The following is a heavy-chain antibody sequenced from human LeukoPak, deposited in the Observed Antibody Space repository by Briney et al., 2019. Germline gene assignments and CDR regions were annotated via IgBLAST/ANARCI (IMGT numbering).Heavy chain of an antibody. CDR3: SRDGGIRPDAFNI. D-gene: IGHD1-14*01. CDR2: IYHSGRT. CDR1: VGSISSYY. V-gene: IGHV4-59*12. J-gene: IGHJ3*02. Sequence: PSEPLPLTYGVCVGSISSYYWSWIRQPPGKGLGWIGYIYHSGRTHYHPSLKSRVTLLIETSKKQFSLKLSSVTAPDTAVYFCSRDGGIRPDAFNIWGQGTRVTVSS.